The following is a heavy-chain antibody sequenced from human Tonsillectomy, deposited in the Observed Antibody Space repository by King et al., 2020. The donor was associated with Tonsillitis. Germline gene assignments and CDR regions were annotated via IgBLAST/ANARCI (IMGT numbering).Heavy chain of an antibody. D-gene: IGHD2-2*01. J-gene: IGHJ5*02. CDR1: GFTFEESA. Sequence: VQLVESGGVVVHPGGSLRLSCAASGFTFEESAMHWVRQDLWKGLEWVSFISWDGGTTAYVDSVKGRFTVSRDNSKNSLYLQMKSLSAEDTGLYYCARDICSSSSSYCDAWGQGTLVTVSS. V-gene: IGHV3-43D*04. CDR3: ARDICSSSSSYCDA. CDR2: ISWDGGTT.